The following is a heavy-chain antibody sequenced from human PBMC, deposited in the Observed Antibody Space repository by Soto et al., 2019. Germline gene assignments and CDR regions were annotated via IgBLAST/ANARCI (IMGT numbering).Heavy chain of an antibody. Sequence: QVQLQESGPRLVKPSETLSLTCTVSGDSITTSYWSWIRQAPGKGLEGIGYIYYSGSTNYNPSLNSRDTISVNTSKKHFSLKLTSVTAADTAVYYCARVKSGAAFDYWGQGTLVTVSS. V-gene: IGHV4-59*01. J-gene: IGHJ4*02. CDR3: ARVKSGAAFDY. D-gene: IGHD3-10*01. CDR1: GDSITTSY. CDR2: IYYSGST.